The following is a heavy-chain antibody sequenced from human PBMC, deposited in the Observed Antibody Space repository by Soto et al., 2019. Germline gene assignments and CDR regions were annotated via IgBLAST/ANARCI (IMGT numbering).Heavy chain of an antibody. CDR1: GGSISSGGYY. J-gene: IGHJ6*02. Sequence: SETLSLTCTVSGGSISSGGYYWSWIRQHPGKGLEWIGYIYYSGSTYYNPSLKSRVTISVDTSKNQFSLKLSSVTAADTAVYYCARAGRSSSFGVEKPRLDYYYYYGMDVWGQGTTVTVSS. D-gene: IGHD6-6*01. CDR2: IYYSGST. V-gene: IGHV4-31*03. CDR3: ARAGRSSSFGVEKPRLDYYYYYGMDV.